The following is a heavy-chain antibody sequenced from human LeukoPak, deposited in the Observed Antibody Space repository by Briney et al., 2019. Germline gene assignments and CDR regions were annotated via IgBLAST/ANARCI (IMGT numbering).Heavy chain of an antibody. Sequence: RPSETLSLTCSVSGGSISRYYWGWIRQPPGKGLEWIGSIYYSGSTYYNPSLKSRVTISVDTSKNQFSLKLSSVTAADTAVYYCARLTGTGSWFDPWGQGTLVTVSS. D-gene: IGHD1-20*01. V-gene: IGHV4-39*01. CDR3: ARLTGTGSWFDP. J-gene: IGHJ5*02. CDR1: GGSISRYY. CDR2: IYYSGST.